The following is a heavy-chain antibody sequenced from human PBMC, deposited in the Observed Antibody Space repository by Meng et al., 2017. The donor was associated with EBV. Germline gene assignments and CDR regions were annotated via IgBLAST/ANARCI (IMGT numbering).Heavy chain of an antibody. Sequence: QVQRQQWGAGLLKPSETLSLTCGLSGESFSGYYCSWVRQSPGKGLEWIGEVNHAGRTNFNPSLKSRVSISLDTSKNQFSLKLNSVTVADTAVYYCAEGRGTFDYWGRGTLVTVSS. CDR3: AEGRGTFDY. CDR1: GESFSGYY. CDR2: VNHAGRT. V-gene: IGHV4-34*01. J-gene: IGHJ4*02.